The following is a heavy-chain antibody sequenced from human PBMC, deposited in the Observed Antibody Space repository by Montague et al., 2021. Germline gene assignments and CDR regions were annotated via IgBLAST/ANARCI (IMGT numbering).Heavy chain of an antibody. Sequence: SETLSLTCAVSGGSISTYYWTWIRQSPGKGLEYIGYFAQSVASGASGSTNYHPSLRGRVTVSVDSSKNQVSLKMTSVTATDTGVYYCARGEGVVPAVRFDFWGRGTLVTVSS. D-gene: IGHD3-16*01. V-gene: IGHV4-4*09. CDR3: ARGEGVVPAVRFDF. J-gene: IGHJ4*02. CDR2: FAQSVASGASGST. CDR1: GGSISTYY.